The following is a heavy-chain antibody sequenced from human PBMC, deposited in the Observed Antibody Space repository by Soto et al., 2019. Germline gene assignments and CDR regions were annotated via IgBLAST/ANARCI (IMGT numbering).Heavy chain of an antibody. Sequence: QVRLEESGPGLVKPSETLSLICSVSGGSVNNANYFWNWIRHHPENGLEWIGYSYYSGSTRYNPSFKSRATLSIDTSKNHFSLRLNSVTVADTAVYFCARDADYGGSRGGMDVWGRGTTVTVSS. CDR2: SYYSGST. CDR3: ARDADYGGSRGGMDV. V-gene: IGHV4-31*03. D-gene: IGHD4-17*01. J-gene: IGHJ6*02. CDR1: GGSVNNANYF.